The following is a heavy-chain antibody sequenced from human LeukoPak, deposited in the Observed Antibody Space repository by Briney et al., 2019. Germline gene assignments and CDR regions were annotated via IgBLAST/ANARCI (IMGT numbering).Heavy chain of an antibody. V-gene: IGHV3-48*03. CDR3: ARQRRGNYDSSGYISYAFAI. Sequence: GGSLRLSCAGSGFTFSSYEMNWVRQAPGKGLEWVSYISSSGSTRYYADSVKGRFTVSRDNAKNSLYLQMNSLRAEDTAVYFCARQRRGNYDSSGYISYAFAIWCQGTMVTVSP. D-gene: IGHD3-22*01. CDR2: ISSSGSTR. J-gene: IGHJ3*02. CDR1: GFTFSSYE.